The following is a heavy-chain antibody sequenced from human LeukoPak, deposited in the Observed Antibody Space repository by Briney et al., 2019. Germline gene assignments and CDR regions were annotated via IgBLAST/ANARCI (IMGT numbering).Heavy chain of an antibody. D-gene: IGHD4-17*01. J-gene: IGHJ5*01. CDR2: ISAGADST. Sequence: GGSLRLSCAASAFTFSSYAMSWVRQAPGKGLEWVSAISAGADSTYYADSVQGRFTISRDNSKNTLHLQMSGLRAEDTAVYFCARGVYGDYDSWGQGTLVTVSS. CDR3: ARGVYGDYDS. CDR1: AFTFSSYA. V-gene: IGHV3-23*01.